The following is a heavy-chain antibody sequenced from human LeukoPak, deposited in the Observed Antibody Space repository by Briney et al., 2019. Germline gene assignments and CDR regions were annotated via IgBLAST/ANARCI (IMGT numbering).Heavy chain of an antibody. CDR3: ARVDTAMVYYYYYMDV. CDR2: ISYDGTNK. V-gene: IGHV3-30*04. D-gene: IGHD5-18*01. J-gene: IGHJ6*03. CDR1: GFTFSSYA. Sequence: GGSLRLSCVASGFTFSSYAMHWDRQAPGKGLEWVTIISYDGTNKYYADSVKGRFTISRDNSKNTLFLQMNSLRAEDTAVYYCARVDTAMVYYYYYMDVWGKGTTVTVSS.